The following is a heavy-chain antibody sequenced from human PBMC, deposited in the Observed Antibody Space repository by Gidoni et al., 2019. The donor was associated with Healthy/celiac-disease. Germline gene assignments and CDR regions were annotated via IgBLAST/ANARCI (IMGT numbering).Heavy chain of an antibody. V-gene: IGHV3-23*01. CDR3: AKDPSGIAAAGTSYFDY. D-gene: IGHD6-13*01. J-gene: IGHJ4*02. Sequence: PGKGLEWVSAISGSGGSTYYADSVKGRFTLSRDNSKNTLYLQMNSLRAEDTAVYYCAKDPSGIAAAGTSYFDYWGQGTLVTVSS. CDR2: ISGSGGST.